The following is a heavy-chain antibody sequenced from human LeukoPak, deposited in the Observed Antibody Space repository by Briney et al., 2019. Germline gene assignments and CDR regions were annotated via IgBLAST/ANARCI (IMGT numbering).Heavy chain of an antibody. CDR1: GFTFSSYA. Sequence: GGSLRLSCAASGFTFSSYAMSWVRQAPGKGLEWVSAISGSGGSTYYADSVKGRFTISRDNSKNTLYLQMNSLRAEDTAVYYCAKVSLDLPRYSSGWLYYGMDVWGQGTTVTVSS. CDR2: ISGSGGST. J-gene: IGHJ6*02. D-gene: IGHD6-19*01. CDR3: AKVSLDLPRYSSGWLYYGMDV. V-gene: IGHV3-23*01.